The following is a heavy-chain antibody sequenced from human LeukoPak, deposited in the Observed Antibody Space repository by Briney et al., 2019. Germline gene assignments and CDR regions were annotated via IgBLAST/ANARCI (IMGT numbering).Heavy chain of an antibody. Sequence: SETLSLTCTVSGVSISSGSYYWSWIRQHPGKGLEWIGYIDYSGSTYYNPSLKSRVTISVDTSKTQFSLKLSSVTAADTAVYYCARDAIFGVVTWFDPWGQGTLVTVSS. CDR3: ARDAIFGVVTWFDP. CDR1: GVSISSGSYY. V-gene: IGHV4-31*03. CDR2: IDYSGST. J-gene: IGHJ5*02. D-gene: IGHD3-3*02.